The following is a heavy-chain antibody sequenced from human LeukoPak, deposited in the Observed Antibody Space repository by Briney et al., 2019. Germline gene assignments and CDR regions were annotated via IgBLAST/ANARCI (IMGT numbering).Heavy chain of an antibody. CDR3: ARITVDAFDI. Sequence: ASVKVSCKASGGTFSSYAISWVRQAPGQGLEWMGRIIPIFGTANYAQKFQGRVTMTRNTSISTAYMELSSLRSEDTAVYYCARITVDAFDIWGQGTMVTVSS. D-gene: IGHD1-14*01. CDR2: IIPIFGTA. V-gene: IGHV1-69*05. J-gene: IGHJ3*02. CDR1: GGTFSSYA.